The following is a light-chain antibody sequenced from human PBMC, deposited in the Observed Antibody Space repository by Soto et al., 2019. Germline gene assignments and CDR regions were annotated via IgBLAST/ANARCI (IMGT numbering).Light chain of an antibody. V-gene: IGLV4-60*02. CDR2: LEGSGSY. Sequence: QAVVTQSSSASASLGSSVKLTCILSSGHNSYIIAWHQQQPGKAPRFLMKLEGSGSYNKGSGVPDRFSGSSSGADRYLTISNLQFEDEADYYCETWDRNTRVFGGGTKLTVL. CDR1: SGHNSYI. CDR3: ETWDRNTRV. J-gene: IGLJ3*02.